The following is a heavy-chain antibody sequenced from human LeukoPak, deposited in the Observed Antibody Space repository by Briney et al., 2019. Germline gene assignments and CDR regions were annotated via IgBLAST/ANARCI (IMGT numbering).Heavy chain of an antibody. CDR1: GGSFSGYY. D-gene: IGHD3-22*01. CDR2: INHSGST. CDR3: ARGRYYYDSSGYPLYHY. J-gene: IGHJ4*02. V-gene: IGHV4-34*01. Sequence: SETLSLTCAVYGGSFSGYYWSWIRQPPGKGLEWIGQINHSGSTNYNPSLKSRVTISVDTSKNQFSLKLSSVTAADTAVYYCARGRYYYDSSGYPLYHYWGQGTLVTVSS.